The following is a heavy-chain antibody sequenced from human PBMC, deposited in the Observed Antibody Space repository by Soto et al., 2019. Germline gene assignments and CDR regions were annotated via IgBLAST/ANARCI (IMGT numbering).Heavy chain of an antibody. D-gene: IGHD6-6*01. CDR1: GFTFSSYA. CDR2: ISYDGSNK. V-gene: IGHV3-30-3*01. Sequence: QVQLVESGGGVVQPGRSLRLSCAASGFTFSSYAMHWVRQAPGKGLEWVAVISYDGSNKYYADSVKGRFTISRDNSKNTLYLQMNSLRAEDTAVYYCAREEQLVKNYYGMDVWGQGTTVTVSS. J-gene: IGHJ6*02. CDR3: AREEQLVKNYYGMDV.